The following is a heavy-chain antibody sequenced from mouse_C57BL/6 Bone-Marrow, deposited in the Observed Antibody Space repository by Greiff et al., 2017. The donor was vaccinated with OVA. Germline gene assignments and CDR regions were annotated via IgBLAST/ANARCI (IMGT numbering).Heavy chain of an antibody. CDR2: IYPRSGNT. V-gene: IGHV1-81*01. D-gene: IGHD1-1*01. CDR3: ARYYGSSYGAMDY. Sequence: VQLQQSGAELARPGASVKLSCKASGYTFTSYGISWVKQRTGQGLEWIGEIYPRSGNTYYNEKFKGKATLTADKSSSTAYMELRSLTSEDSAVYFCARYYGSSYGAMDYWGKGTSVTVSS. CDR1: GYTFTSYG. J-gene: IGHJ4*01.